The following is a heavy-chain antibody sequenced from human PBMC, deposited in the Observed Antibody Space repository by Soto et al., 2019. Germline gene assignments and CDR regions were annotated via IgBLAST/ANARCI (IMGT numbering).Heavy chain of an antibody. D-gene: IGHD6-25*01. J-gene: IGHJ4*02. CDR3: ARDGVAAGNINFDY. CDR2: ISGGNGNT. V-gene: IGHV1-3*01. CDR1: GYIFTKSA. Sequence: ASVKVSCKASGYIFTKSAMHWLRQSPGQRLEWMGWISGGNGNTKYSPKLQDRVTITRDTSASTACMELSSLRSEDTALYYCARDGVAAGNINFDYWGQGTLVTVSS.